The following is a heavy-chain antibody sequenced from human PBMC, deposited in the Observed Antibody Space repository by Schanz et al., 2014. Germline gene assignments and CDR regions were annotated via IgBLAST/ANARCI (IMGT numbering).Heavy chain of an antibody. V-gene: IGHV3-11*01. J-gene: IGHJ4*02. D-gene: IGHD1-1*01. CDR3: VRDAYLQIRGTVFDS. CDR1: GFTFSDHY. Sequence: VQVVESGGGLVRPGGSLRLSCSGFTFSDHYMAWIRQAPGKGLEWVSIISNTGTFIYYADSVRGRFVISRDNAKSSLFLQMKGLRAEDTAVYYCVRDAYLQIRGTVFDSWGPGNLVTVSS. CDR2: ISNTGTFI.